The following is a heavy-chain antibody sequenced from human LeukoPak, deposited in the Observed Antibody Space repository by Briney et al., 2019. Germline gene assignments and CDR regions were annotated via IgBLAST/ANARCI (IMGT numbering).Heavy chain of an antibody. V-gene: IGHV3-53*01. CDR1: GFTVSSTF. CDR3: ARGNRGY. D-gene: IGHD1-14*01. J-gene: IGHJ4*02. Sequence: PGGSLRLSCAASGFTVSSTFMNWVRQAPGKGLEWVSVIYSGGNTYYADSVKGRFTISRDNSKNTLYLQMNSLRADDTAVYYCARGNRGYWGQGTLVTVSS. CDR2: IYSGGNT.